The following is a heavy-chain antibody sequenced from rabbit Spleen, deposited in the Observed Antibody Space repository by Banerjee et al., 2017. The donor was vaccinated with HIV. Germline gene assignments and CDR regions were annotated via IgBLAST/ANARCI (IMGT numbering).Heavy chain of an antibody. CDR3: ARDLAGVIGWNLNL. CDR2: IYAAKGST. CDR1: GFSLNSGYD. Sequence: QLEESGGGLVQPGGSLTLSCKASGFSLNSGYDMCWVRQAPGKGLEWIGIIYAAKGSTDYASWVNGRFTISSDNAQSTVDLKMTSLTAADTATYFCARDLAGVIGWNLNLWGPGTL. V-gene: IGHV1S7*01. J-gene: IGHJ4*01. D-gene: IGHD4-1*01.